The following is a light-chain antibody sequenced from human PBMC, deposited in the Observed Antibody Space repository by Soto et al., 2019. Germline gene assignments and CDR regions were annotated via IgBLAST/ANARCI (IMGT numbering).Light chain of an antibody. CDR3: SSYTSRSTWV. J-gene: IGLJ3*02. CDR1: SSDVGFYNY. CDR2: EVT. V-gene: IGLV2-14*01. Sequence: QSALTQPASVSGSPGRSITISCTGASSDVGFYNYVSWYQHHPGKAPRLIIYEVTSRPSGVSHRFSGSRSGNTASMTISGLQAEDEAVYYCSSYTSRSTWVFGGGTKVTAL.